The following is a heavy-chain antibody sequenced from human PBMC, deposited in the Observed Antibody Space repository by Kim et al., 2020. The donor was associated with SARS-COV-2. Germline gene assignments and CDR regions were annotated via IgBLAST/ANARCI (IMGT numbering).Heavy chain of an antibody. V-gene: IGHV3-30*18. CDR2: ISYDGSNK. J-gene: IGHJ4*02. CDR3: AKDLGGEFES. D-gene: IGHD2-21*01. Sequence: GGSLRLSCAASGFTFTSYGMHWVRLAPGKGLEWVAVISYDGSNKYYADSVKGRFTISRDTSKKMVYLQMNSLRAEDTAVYYCAKDLGGEFESWGQGTLVTVSS. CDR1: GFTFTSYG.